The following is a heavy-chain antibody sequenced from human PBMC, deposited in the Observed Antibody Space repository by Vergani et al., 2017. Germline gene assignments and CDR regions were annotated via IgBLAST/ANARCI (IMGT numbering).Heavy chain of an antibody. J-gene: IGHJ6*02. CDR3: ARDYGMNV. CDR2: INPNKGGT. V-gene: IGHV1-2*02. Sequence: VSCKASGYTFPDYYIHWVRQAPGQGLEWMGWINPNKGGTNYAQKFQGSVTMTRDTSISTAYVELSRLRSDDTAVYYCARDYGMNVWGQGTTVTVSS. CDR1: GYTFPDYY.